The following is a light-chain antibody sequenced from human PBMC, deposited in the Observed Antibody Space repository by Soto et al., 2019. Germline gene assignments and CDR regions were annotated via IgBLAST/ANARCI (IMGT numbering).Light chain of an antibody. CDR1: NIGIKS. CDR3: QVWDSSSHHVV. CDR2: DDS. Sequence: SYELTQPPSVSVAPGQTATITCGGTNIGIKSVHWYQQKPRQAPVVVVYDDSDRPSGIPDRFSGSNSGDTATLIISSVEAGDEADFYCQVWDSSSHHVVFGGGTKLTVL. J-gene: IGLJ2*01. V-gene: IGLV3-21*02.